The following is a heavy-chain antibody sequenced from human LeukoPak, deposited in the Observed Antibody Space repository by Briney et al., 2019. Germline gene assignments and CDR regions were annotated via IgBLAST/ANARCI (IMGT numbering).Heavy chain of an antibody. CDR1: GFTFSSYS. Sequence: GVSLRLSCAASGFTFSSYSMNRVCQAPGKGLEWVSAISGSGGSTYYADSVKGRFTISRDNSKNTLYLQMNSLRAEDTAVYYCAKGSRLYYFDYWGQGTLVTVSP. CDR3: AKGSRLYYFDY. CDR2: ISGSGGST. V-gene: IGHV3-23*01. D-gene: IGHD2-15*01. J-gene: IGHJ4*02.